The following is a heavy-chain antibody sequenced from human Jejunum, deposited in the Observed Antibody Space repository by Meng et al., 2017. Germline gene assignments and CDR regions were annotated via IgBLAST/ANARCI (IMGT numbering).Heavy chain of an antibody. CDR3: AREGLEVAPSTRTDAFDL. CDR2: IWYDGTTK. V-gene: IGHV3-33*01. D-gene: IGHD2/OR15-2a*01. Sequence: GESLKISCAASGFNFRRYAMNWVRQAPGKGLEWVAGIWYDGTTKYYTGSVKGRFSISRDDSKSTLYLQMNSLRAEDTAVYHCAREGLEVAPSTRTDAFDLWGQGTTVTVSS. CDR1: GFNFRRYA. J-gene: IGHJ3*01.